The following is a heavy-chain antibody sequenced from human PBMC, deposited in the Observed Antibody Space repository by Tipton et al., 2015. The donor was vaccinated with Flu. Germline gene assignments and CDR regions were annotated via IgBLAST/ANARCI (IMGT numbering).Heavy chain of an antibody. CDR3: ARAGDGYCSSTSCSVGGYYMDV. CDR1: GGSISSSSYY. CDR2: IYYSGST. D-gene: IGHD2-2*03. Sequence: TLSLTCTVSGGSISSSSYYWGWIRQPPGKGLEWIGSIYYSGSTYYNPSLKSRVTISVDTSKNQFSLKLSSVTAADTAVYYCARAGDGYCSSTSCSVGGYYMDVWGKGTTVTVSS. V-gene: IGHV4-39*01. J-gene: IGHJ6*03.